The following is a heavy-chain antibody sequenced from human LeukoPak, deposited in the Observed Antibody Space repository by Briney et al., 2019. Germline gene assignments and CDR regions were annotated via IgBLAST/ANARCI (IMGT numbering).Heavy chain of an antibody. J-gene: IGHJ6*04. CDR1: GFTFSSYG. Sequence: GGSLRLSCAASGFTFSSYGMHWVRQPPGKGLEWVAFIWYDETSKFYAESVKGRFTISRDNAKNSLYLQMNSLRAEDTAVYYCAELGITMIGGVWGKGTTVTISS. CDR2: IWYDETSK. CDR3: AELGITMIGGV. V-gene: IGHV3-33*03. D-gene: IGHD3-10*02.